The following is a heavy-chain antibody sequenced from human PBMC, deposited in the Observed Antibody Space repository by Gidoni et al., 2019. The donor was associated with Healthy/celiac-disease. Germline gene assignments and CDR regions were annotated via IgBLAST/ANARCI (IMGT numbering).Heavy chain of an antibody. J-gene: IGHJ4*02. CDR2: ISYDGSNK. Sequence: QVQLVESGGGVVRPGRSLRLSCAASGFPFSSYAMHWVRQAPGKGLEWVAVISYDGSNKYYADPVKGRFTISRDNSKNTLYLQMNSLRAEDTAVYYCARDPGLLYYFDYWGQGTLVTVSS. CDR1: GFPFSSYA. V-gene: IGHV3-30-3*01. CDR3: ARDPGLLYYFDY. D-gene: IGHD2-21*01.